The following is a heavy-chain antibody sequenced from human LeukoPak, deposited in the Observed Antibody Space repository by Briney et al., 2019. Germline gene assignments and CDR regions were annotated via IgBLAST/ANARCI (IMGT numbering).Heavy chain of an antibody. D-gene: IGHD3-3*01. CDR3: ARRNRITIFGVVMDYGMDV. CDR1: GGSFSGYY. V-gene: IGHV4-34*01. Sequence: SETLSLTCAVYGGSFSGYYWSWIRQPPGKGLEWLGEINHSGSTNYNPSLKSRVTISVDTSKNQFSLKLSSVTAADTAVYYCARRNRITIFGVVMDYGMDVWGQGTTVTVSS. J-gene: IGHJ6*02. CDR2: INHSGST.